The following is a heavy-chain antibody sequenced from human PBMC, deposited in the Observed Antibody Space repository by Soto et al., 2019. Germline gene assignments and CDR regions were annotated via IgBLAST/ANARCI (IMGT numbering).Heavy chain of an antibody. V-gene: IGHV5-51*06. CDR2: IYPGDSDT. CDR3: ARRDGSGSNYIDY. D-gene: IGHD3-10*01. Sequence: EVQLVQSGAEVKKPGESLKISCKGSGYSFTKYWIGWVRQMPGKGLEWMGIIYPGDSDTRYSPSFQGQVTISADTSISTACTQWSNLKAADTAMYYCARRDGSGSNYIDYWGQGTLVTVSS. J-gene: IGHJ4*02. CDR1: GYSFTKYW.